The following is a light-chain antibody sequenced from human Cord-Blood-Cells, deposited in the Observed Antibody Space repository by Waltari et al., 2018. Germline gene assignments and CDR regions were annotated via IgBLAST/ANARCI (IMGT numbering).Light chain of an antibody. CDR2: DVS. CDR3: SSYTSSSTRV. Sequence: QSALTQPAPVSGSPGQSTTISCTGTSSDVGGYNYVSWYQQHPGKAPKLMIYDVSKRPSGVSNRFSGSKSGNTASLTISGLQAEDEADYYCSSYTSSSTRVFGGGTKLTVL. V-gene: IGLV2-14*01. CDR1: SSDVGGYNY. J-gene: IGLJ3*02.